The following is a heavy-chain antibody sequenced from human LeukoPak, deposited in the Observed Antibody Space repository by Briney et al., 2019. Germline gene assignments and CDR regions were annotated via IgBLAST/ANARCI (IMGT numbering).Heavy chain of an antibody. Sequence: GGSLRLSCAASGFTFSSYAMSWVRQAPGKGLEWVSAISGSGGSTYYADSVKGRFTISRDNSKNTQYLQVNSLRAEDTAVYYCAKGPQFPQITYYFDYWGQGTLVTVSS. CDR1: GFTFSSYA. CDR3: AKGPQFPQITYYFDY. V-gene: IGHV3-23*01. D-gene: IGHD5-24*01. CDR2: ISGSGGST. J-gene: IGHJ4*02.